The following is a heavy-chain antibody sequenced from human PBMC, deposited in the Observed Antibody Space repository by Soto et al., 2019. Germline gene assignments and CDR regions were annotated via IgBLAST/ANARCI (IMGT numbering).Heavy chain of an antibody. D-gene: IGHD6-19*01. J-gene: IGHJ5*02. Sequence: PSETLSLTCTVSGGSISSYYWSWFRHPPGKGLEWIGYIYYSGSTNYNPSLKSRVTISVDTSKNQFSLKLSSVTAADTAVYYCLSSAGACTIWFDPWYHGTLETGAS. CDR1: GGSISSYY. CDR3: LSSAGACTIWFDP. CDR2: IYYSGST. V-gene: IGHV4-59*01.